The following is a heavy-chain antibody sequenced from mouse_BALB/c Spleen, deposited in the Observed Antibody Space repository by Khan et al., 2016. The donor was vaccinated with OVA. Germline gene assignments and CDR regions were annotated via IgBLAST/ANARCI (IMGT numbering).Heavy chain of an antibody. Sequence: VQLQQSGAELARPGASVKMSCKASGYTFTSNTMHWVKQRPGQGLEWIGYINPRSSYTNYNQKFKDKATLTADKSSSTAYMQLSSLTVEASAVYYCARRTTGYAMDYWGQGNAVTVSS. CDR3: ARRTTGYAMDY. J-gene: IGHJ4*01. V-gene: IGHV1-4*01. CDR1: GYTFTSNT. D-gene: IGHD2-14*01. CDR2: INPRSSYT.